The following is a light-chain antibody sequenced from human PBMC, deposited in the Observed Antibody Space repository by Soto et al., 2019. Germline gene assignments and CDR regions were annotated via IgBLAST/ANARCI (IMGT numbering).Light chain of an antibody. Sequence: EIVLTQSPGTLSLSPGERATLCCRATHSLTSNYLAWYQQRPGQAPRLLIYDASDRATGIPARFSGSGSGTDFTLTISSLEPEDFAVYYCQQRSNWPPSITFGQGTRLEI. CDR3: QQRSNWPPSIT. CDR2: DAS. V-gene: IGKV3-11*01. J-gene: IGKJ5*01. CDR1: HSLTSNY.